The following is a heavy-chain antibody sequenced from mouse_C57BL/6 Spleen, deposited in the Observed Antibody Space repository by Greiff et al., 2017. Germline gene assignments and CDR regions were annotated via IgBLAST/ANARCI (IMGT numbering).Heavy chain of an antibody. V-gene: IGHV14-2*01. CDR3: ARTDGYSGYFDY. CDR2: IDPETGGT. CDR1: GFNITDYY. J-gene: IGHJ2*01. D-gene: IGHD2-3*01. Sequence: VHVKQSGAELVKPGASVTLSCTASGFNITDYYMHWVKQRTEQGLEWIGRIDPETGGTKYTPKFQGKATMTADTSSNPAYLQLSSLTSEDSAVYYCARTDGYSGYFDYWGQGTTLTVSS.